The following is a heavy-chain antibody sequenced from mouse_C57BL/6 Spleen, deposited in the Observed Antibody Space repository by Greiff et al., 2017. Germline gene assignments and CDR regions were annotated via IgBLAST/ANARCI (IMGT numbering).Heavy chain of an antibody. CDR2: IYPGSGTT. J-gene: IGHJ4*01. Sequence: QVQLQQSGPELVKPGASVKISCKASGYSFPSYYIHWVKQRPGQGLEWVGWIYPGSGTTKYNEKVKGKATLTADTSSSTAYMQLSSLTSEDSAVYYCARRGGYAMDYWGQGTSVTVSS. CDR1: GYSFPSYY. V-gene: IGHV1-66*01. CDR3: ARRGGYAMDY.